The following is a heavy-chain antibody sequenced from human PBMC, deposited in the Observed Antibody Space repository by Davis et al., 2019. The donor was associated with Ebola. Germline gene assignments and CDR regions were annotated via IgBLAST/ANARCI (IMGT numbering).Heavy chain of an antibody. CDR1: GGSISSHY. CDR3: ARDRPVATISYDAFDI. V-gene: IGHV4-59*11. CDR2: IYYSGST. D-gene: IGHD5-12*01. Sequence: PGGSLRLSCTVSGGSISSHYWSWIRQPPGKGLEWIGYIYYSGSTNYNPSLKSRVTISVDKSKNQFSLKLSPVTAADTAVYYCARDRPVATISYDAFDIWGQGTMVTVSS. J-gene: IGHJ3*02.